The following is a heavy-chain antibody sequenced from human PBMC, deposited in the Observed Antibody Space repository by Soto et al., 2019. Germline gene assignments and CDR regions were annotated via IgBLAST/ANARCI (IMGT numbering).Heavy chain of an antibody. Sequence: QVQLVQSGAEVKRPGASVKISCEASGYTFSNHYIHWVRQAPGQGLEWIGIINPSGGTAGNAQKFQGRVTMTRDTSASTAYLMLSSLTSGDAAVYYCAREGSYYFDSRNDYWGQGTLVTVSS. CDR2: INPSGGTA. J-gene: IGHJ4*02. D-gene: IGHD3-22*01. V-gene: IGHV1-46*01. CDR3: AREGSYYFDSRNDY. CDR1: GYTFSNHY.